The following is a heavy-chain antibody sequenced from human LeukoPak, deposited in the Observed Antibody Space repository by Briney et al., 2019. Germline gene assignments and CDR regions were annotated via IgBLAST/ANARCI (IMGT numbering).Heavy chain of an antibody. Sequence: GGSLRLSCAASGFTFSSYAMHWVRQAPGKGLEWVAVISYDGSNKYYADSVKGRFTISRDNSKNTLYLQMNGLRAEDTAVYYCARDKSGSSYGMDVWGQGTTVTVSS. CDR1: GFTFSSYA. J-gene: IGHJ6*02. V-gene: IGHV3-30-3*01. CDR2: ISYDGSNK. CDR3: ARDKSGSSYGMDV. D-gene: IGHD5-12*01.